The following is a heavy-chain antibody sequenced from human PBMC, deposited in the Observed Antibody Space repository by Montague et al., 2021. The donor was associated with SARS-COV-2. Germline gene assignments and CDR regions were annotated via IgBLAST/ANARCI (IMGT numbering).Heavy chain of an antibody. D-gene: IGHD2-2*01. CDR2: AYYRSKRYN. J-gene: IGHJ4*02. CDR3: ARIPVGSKYYFDF. Sequence: CAISGDSVASDIPTRNSIRQSPSTGLEWLGWAYYRSKRYNDYAESVKNRITIDPDTSKHQFSLHLNSVTPEDTAVYYCARIPVGSKYYFDFWGQGTLVTVSS. CDR1: GDSVASDIPT. V-gene: IGHV6-1*01.